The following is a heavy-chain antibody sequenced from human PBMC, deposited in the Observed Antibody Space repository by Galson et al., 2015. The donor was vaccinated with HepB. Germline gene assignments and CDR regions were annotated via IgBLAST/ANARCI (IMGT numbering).Heavy chain of an antibody. J-gene: IGHJ2*01. CDR2: VSGSTDYI. CDR1: GFNFHQYA. V-gene: IGHV3-9*01. Sequence: ALRLSCAPTGFNFHQYAMHWVRQAPGKGLEWVSGVSGSTDYIVYAESVRGCFTISRDNAKNSVYLQMDSLRPEDTALYYCARIVDQGGKGAYFDLWGRGTLVTVSS. D-gene: IGHD4-23*01. CDR3: ARIVDQGGKGAYFDL.